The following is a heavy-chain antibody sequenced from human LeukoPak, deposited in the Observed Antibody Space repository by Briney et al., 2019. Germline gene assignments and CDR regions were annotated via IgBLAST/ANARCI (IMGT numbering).Heavy chain of an antibody. J-gene: IGHJ4*02. D-gene: IGHD6-6*01. Sequence: RGSLRLSRAPSGFIFSSYGMHWVREAPGTGLEWVAVIWYDGSHKYYEDSVKGRFTFSRDNSKNTLYLEMSSLRGEDTAVYYCARDGLYSSSLTLAYWGQGTLVTVSS. V-gene: IGHV3-33*08. CDR2: IWYDGSHK. CDR3: ARDGLYSSSLTLAY. CDR1: GFIFSSYG.